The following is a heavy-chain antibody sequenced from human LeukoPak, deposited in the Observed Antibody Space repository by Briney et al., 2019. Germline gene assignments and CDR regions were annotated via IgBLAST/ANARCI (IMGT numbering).Heavy chain of an antibody. CDR3: ARAHNYDILTGHYSYYFDY. Sequence: TLSLTCTVSGGSISSYYWSWIRQPPGRGLEWIGYIYYSGSTYYNPSLKSRVTISVDTSNNQFSLKLSSVTAADTAVYYCARAHNYDILTGHYSYYFDYWGQGTLVTVSS. D-gene: IGHD3-9*01. CDR1: GGSISSYY. J-gene: IGHJ4*02. CDR2: IYYSGST. V-gene: IGHV4-59*12.